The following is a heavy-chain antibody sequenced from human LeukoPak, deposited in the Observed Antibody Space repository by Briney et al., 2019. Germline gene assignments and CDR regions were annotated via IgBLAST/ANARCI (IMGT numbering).Heavy chain of an antibody. CDR1: GASISSYY. Sequence: SETLSLTCTVSGASISSYYWSWIRQPAGKGLEWIGRVYSSGSTNYNPSLKSRVTMSEDTSKNHLSLKLRSVTAADTAVYYCARDPDGYNWFDSWGQGTQVTVST. CDR3: ARDPDGYNWFDS. J-gene: IGHJ5*01. V-gene: IGHV4-4*07. D-gene: IGHD1-14*01. CDR2: VYSSGST.